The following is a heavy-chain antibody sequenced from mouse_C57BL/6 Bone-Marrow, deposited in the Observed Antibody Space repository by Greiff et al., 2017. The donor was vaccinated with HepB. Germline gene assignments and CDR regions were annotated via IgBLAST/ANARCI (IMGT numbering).Heavy chain of an antibody. Sequence: QVQLKQPGAELVKPGASVKLSCKASGYTFTSYWMQWVKQRPGQGLEWIGEIDPSDSYTNYNQKFKGKATLNVDTSSSTAYMQLSSLTSEDSAVYYCARLATVVRRYFDVWGTGTTVTVSS. CDR1: GYTFTSYW. D-gene: IGHD1-1*01. CDR3: ARLATVVRRYFDV. J-gene: IGHJ1*03. V-gene: IGHV1-50*01. CDR2: IDPSDSYT.